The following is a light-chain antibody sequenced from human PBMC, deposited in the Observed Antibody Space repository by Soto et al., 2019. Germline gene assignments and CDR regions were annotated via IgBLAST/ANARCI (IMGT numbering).Light chain of an antibody. CDR1: QSVSSN. CDR2: GAS. J-gene: IGKJ1*01. V-gene: IGKV3-15*01. CDR3: QQYNNWPGT. Sequence: EIVKTQSPTTPSVSPGERAPPSCRASQSVSSNLAWYQQKPGQAPRLLIYGASTRATGIPARFSGSGSGTEFTLTISSLQSEDFAVYYCQQYNNWPGTFGQGTKVDIK.